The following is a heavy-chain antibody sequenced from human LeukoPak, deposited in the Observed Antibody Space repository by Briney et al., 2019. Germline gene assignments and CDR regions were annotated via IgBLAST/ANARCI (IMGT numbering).Heavy chain of an antibody. CDR1: GGAFSGYD. J-gene: IGHJ6*03. CDR2: IYYSGST. V-gene: IGHV4-31*11. Sequence: TLSLTCAVYGGAFSGYDWSWIRQHPGKGLGWIGYIYYSGSTYYNPSLKSRVTITVDTSKNQYSLKLSSVTAADTAVYYGAREPTVLPHGYNSSTRLGGYYCMDVWGKGTTVTVSS. D-gene: IGHD6-6*01. CDR3: AREPTVLPHGYNSSTRLGGYYCMDV.